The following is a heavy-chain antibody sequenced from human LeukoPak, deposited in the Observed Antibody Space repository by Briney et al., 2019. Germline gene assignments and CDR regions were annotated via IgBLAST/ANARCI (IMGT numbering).Heavy chain of an antibody. J-gene: IGHJ6*02. Sequence: NPSQTLSLTCTVSGGSISGYSWGWIRQPPGKGLEWIGHIYYSGSTNYNPSLESRVTISIDTSKNQFSLKLSSVTAADTAVYYCARHEGKGYYYIMDVWGQGTTVTVSS. CDR3: ARHEGKGYYYIMDV. V-gene: IGHV4-59*08. CDR2: IYYSGST. CDR1: GGSISGYS.